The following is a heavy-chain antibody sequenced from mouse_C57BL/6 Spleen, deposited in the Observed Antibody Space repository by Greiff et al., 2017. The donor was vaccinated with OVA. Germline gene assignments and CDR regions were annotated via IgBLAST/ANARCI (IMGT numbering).Heavy chain of an antibody. CDR1: GYTFTEYN. J-gene: IGHJ2*01. CDR2: FYPGDGSI. CDR3: SIHEGVYDYDNAFDY. V-gene: IGHV1-62-2*01. D-gene: IGHD2-4*01. Sequence: QVQLQQSGAELVKPGASVKLSCTASGYTFTEYNIHWVKQRPGQGLEWIGWFYPGDGSIEYNEQFKDKATLTVDKSSSTVYMELSSLTSEDTAVYFTSIHEGVYDYDNAFDYGGQGTTLTVSA.